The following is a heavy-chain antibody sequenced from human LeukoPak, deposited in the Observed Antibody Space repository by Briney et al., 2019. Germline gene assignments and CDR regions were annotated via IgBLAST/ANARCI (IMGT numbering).Heavy chain of an antibody. CDR1: GFAFSSFA. D-gene: IGHD6-19*01. Sequence: GGSKRVSCAAPGFAFSSFAMGWVRQSPGKGLEWLSTINGGGNTTFYADSVKGRFTISRDNSKNTLYLHMDSLRPDDTAIYYCTKELHVAVAVADYYYFYMDVWGRGTAVTVSS. J-gene: IGHJ6*03. CDR2: INGGGNTT. V-gene: IGHV3-23*01. CDR3: TKELHVAVAVADYYYFYMDV.